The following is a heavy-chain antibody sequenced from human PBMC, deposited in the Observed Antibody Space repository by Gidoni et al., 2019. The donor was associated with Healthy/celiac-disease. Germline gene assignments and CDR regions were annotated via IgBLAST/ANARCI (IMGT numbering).Heavy chain of an antibody. CDR2: INAGNGNT. Sequence: QVQLVQSGAEVKKPGASVKGSCTASGYTFTSYAMHWVRQAPGQRLEWMGWINAGNGNTKYSQKFQGRVTITRDTSASTAYMELSSLRSEDTAVYYCARVGLTGANDYWGQGTLVTVSS. D-gene: IGHD7-27*01. V-gene: IGHV1-3*01. CDR1: GYTFTSYA. CDR3: ARVGLTGANDY. J-gene: IGHJ4*02.